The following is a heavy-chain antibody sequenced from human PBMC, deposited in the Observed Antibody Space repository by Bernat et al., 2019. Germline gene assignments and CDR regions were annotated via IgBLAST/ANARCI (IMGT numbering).Heavy chain of an antibody. CDR1: GFTVSSNY. Sequence: EVQLVESGGGLVQPGGSLRLSCAASGFTVSSNYMSWVRQAPGKGLEWVSVIYSGGSTYYADSVKGRFTISRDNSKNTLYLQMNSLRAEDTAVYYCARDLGCGGDCYSNYWGQGTLVTVSS. V-gene: IGHV3-66*01. D-gene: IGHD2-21*02. CDR2: IYSGGST. CDR3: ARDLGCGGDCYSNY. J-gene: IGHJ4*02.